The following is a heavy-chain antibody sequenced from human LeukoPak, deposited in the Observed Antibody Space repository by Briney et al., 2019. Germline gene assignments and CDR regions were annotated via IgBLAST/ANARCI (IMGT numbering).Heavy chain of an antibody. CDR3: AKSSSSWSYYFNY. V-gene: IGHV3-23*01. CDR2: ITITGSSP. J-gene: IGHJ4*02. CDR1: GFTFSGKA. D-gene: IGHD6-13*01. Sequence: GGSLRLSCAASGFTFSGKAMAWVRQAPGKGLEWGSSITITGSSPSYADSVKGRFTVSRDNSKNTLYLQMNSLRAEDTAVYFCAKSSSSWSYYFNYWGQGTLVTVSS.